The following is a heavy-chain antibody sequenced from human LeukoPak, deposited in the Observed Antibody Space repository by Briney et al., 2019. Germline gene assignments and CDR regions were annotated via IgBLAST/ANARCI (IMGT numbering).Heavy chain of an antibody. CDR2: IRYDGSNK. CDR1: GFTFSSYG. J-gene: IGHJ4*02. CDR3: SLCVVVVPAAMLDY. Sequence: PGGSLRLSCAASGFTFSSYGMHWVRQAPGKGLEWVAFIRYDGSNKYYADSVKGRFTISRDNSKNTLYLQMNSLRAEDTAVYYCSLCVVVVPAAMLDYWGQGTLVTVSS. D-gene: IGHD2-2*01. V-gene: IGHV3-30*02.